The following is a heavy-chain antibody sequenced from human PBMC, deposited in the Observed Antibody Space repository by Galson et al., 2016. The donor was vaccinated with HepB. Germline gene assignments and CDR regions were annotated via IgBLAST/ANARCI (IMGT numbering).Heavy chain of an antibody. CDR1: GFTVTNAW. D-gene: IGHD3-10*01. Sequence: SLRLSCAASGFTVTNAWMTWVRQAPGKGLEWVGRIKSRTDGGTADYAAPVKGRFIISRDDSKNTLYLQMNSLKTEDTAVYYCSNHYGSGTYYEFDPWGQGTPATVSS. CDR2: IKSRTDGGTA. J-gene: IGHJ5*02. V-gene: IGHV3-15*01. CDR3: SNHYGSGTYYEFDP.